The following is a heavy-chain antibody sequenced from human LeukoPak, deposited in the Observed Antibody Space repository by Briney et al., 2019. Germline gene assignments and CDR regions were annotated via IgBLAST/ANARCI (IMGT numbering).Heavy chain of an antibody. D-gene: IGHD6-13*01. CDR1: GFTFSSYG. V-gene: IGHV3-30*03. CDR2: ISYDGTNK. CDR3: VGFRATAGLY. Sequence: GRSLRLSCAVSGFTFSSYGMHWVRQAPGKGLEWMAVISYDGTNKYYADSVKGRFTISRDNSKNTLYLQMNSLRAEDTAVYYCVGFRATAGLYWGQGTLVTVSS. J-gene: IGHJ4*02.